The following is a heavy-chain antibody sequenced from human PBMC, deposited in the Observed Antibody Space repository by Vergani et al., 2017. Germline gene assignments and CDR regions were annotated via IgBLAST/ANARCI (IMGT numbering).Heavy chain of an antibody. D-gene: IGHD3-10*01. CDR2: ISGSGGST. V-gene: IGHV3-23*01. J-gene: IGHJ6*02. CDR1: GFTFSSYA. CDR3: ARGGEVRGVAHNYYYYGMDV. Sequence: EVQLLESGGGLVQPGGSLRLSCAASGFTFSSYAMSWVRQAPGKGLEWVSAISGSGGSTYYADSVKGRFTISRDNSKNTLYLQMNSLRAEDTAVYYCARGGEVRGVAHNYYYYGMDVWGQGTTVTVSS.